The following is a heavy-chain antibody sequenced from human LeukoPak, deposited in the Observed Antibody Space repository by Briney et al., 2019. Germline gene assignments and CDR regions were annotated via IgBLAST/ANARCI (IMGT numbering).Heavy chain of an antibody. CDR3: ARDSRRCGGDCSTN. J-gene: IGHJ4*02. Sequence: GGSLRLSCAASGFTFSSYAMSWVRQAPGKGLEWVSYISSSSSTIYYADSVKGRFTISRDNVKNSLYLQMNSLRAEDTAVYYCARDSRRCGGDCSTNWGQGTLVTVSS. V-gene: IGHV3-48*04. D-gene: IGHD2-21*02. CDR1: GFTFSSYA. CDR2: ISSSSSTI.